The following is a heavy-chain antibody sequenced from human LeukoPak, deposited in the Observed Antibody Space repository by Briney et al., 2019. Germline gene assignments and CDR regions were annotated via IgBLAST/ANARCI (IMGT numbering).Heavy chain of an antibody. CDR3: AIHDPELNGWFDP. CDR2: INHSGST. V-gene: IGHV4-34*01. CDR1: GGSFSGYY. J-gene: IGHJ5*02. D-gene: IGHD2-8*01. Sequence: PSETLSLTCAVYGGSFSGYYWSWIRQPPGKGLEWIGEINHSGSTNYNPSLKSRVTISVDTSKNQFSLKLSSVTAADTAVYYCAIHDPELNGWFDPWGQGTLVTVSS.